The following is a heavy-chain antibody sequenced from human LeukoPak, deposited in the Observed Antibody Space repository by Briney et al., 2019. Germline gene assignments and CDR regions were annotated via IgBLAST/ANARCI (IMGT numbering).Heavy chain of an antibody. Sequence: PGGSLRLSCAASGFTFSSYAMSWVRQAPGKGLEWVSAISGSGGSTYYADSVKGRFTISRDNSKNTLYLQMNSLRAEDTAVYYCAKYLRAFGGPTRPLVYWGQGTLVTVSS. J-gene: IGHJ4*02. V-gene: IGHV3-23*01. D-gene: IGHD3-16*01. CDR3: AKYLRAFGGPTRPLVY. CDR1: GFTFSSYA. CDR2: ISGSGGST.